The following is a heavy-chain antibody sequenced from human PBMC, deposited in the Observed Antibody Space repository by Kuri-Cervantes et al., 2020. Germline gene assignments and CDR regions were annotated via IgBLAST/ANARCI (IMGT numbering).Heavy chain of an antibody. J-gene: IGHJ4*02. V-gene: IGHV3-64*02. CDR1: GFTFSSYA. CDR2: ISSNGGST. CDR3: ARGSYYDSSGYYY. Sequence: GGSLRLPFAASGFTFSSYAMNWVRQAPGKGLEYVSAISSNGGSTYYADSVKGRFSISRDNSKNTLYLQMGSLRAEDMAVYYCARGSYYDSSGYYYWGQGTLVTVSS. D-gene: IGHD3-22*01.